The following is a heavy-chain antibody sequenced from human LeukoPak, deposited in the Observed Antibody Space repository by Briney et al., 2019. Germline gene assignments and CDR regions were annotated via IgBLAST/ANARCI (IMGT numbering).Heavy chain of an antibody. D-gene: IGHD6-19*01. CDR2: IHTSGST. CDR3: ARAPEFSSGWLLDT. J-gene: IGHJ5*02. Sequence: SETLSLTCAVYGGSFSGYYWSWIRQPAEKGLDWIGRIHTSGSTNYNPSLKSRVTMSVDTSKNQFSLKLSSVTAADTAVYFCARAPEFSSGWLLDTWGQGILVTVSS. CDR1: GGSFSGYY. V-gene: IGHV4-59*10.